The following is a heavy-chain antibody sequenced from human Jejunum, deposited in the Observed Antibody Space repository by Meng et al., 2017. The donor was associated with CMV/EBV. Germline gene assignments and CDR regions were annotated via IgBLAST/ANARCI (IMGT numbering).Heavy chain of an antibody. CDR2: FYPGDSDT. Sequence: SGYSFTDFCICWVRQLPGKGLEWMGLFYPGDSDTRYNPTFQGQVTMSADKSISTVYLQWSSLRASDTGIYYCATQTGLGNDAFDIWGQGTMVTVSS. D-gene: IGHD3/OR15-3a*01. CDR1: GYSFTDFC. J-gene: IGHJ3*02. V-gene: IGHV5-51*01. CDR3: ATQTGLGNDAFDI.